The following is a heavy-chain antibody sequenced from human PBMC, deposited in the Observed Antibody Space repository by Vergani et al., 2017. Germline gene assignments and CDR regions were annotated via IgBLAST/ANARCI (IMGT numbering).Heavy chain of an antibody. D-gene: IGHD6-19*01. CDR2: IYHSGST. J-gene: IGHJ4*02. Sequence: QVQLQESGPGLVKPSETLSLTCAVSGYSISSGYYWGWIRQPPGKGLEWIGSIYHSGSTYYNPSLKSRVTISVDTSKNQFSLKLSSVTAADTAVYYCARLVLAVAGPATDYWGQGTLVTVPS. V-gene: IGHV4-38-2*01. CDR1: GYSISSGYY. CDR3: ARLVLAVAGPATDY.